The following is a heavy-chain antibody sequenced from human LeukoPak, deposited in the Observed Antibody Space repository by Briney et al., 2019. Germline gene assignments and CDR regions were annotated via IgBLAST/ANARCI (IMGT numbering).Heavy chain of an antibody. CDR1: GGSFSDYR. D-gene: IGHD3-22*01. Sequence: PSETLSLTCAVYGGSFSDYRWSWIRQPPGKGLEWIGEINHSGSTNYNPSLKSRVTISVDTSKKQFSLKLTSVTAADTAVYYCARANYYYDSSAYPPTVYYMDVWGKGTTVTISS. CDR3: ARANYYYDSSAYPPTVYYMDV. J-gene: IGHJ6*03. V-gene: IGHV4-34*01. CDR2: INHSGST.